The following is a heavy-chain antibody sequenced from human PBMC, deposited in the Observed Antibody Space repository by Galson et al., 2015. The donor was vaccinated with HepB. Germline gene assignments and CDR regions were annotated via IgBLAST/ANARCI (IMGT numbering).Heavy chain of an antibody. J-gene: IGHJ6*02. CDR2: INPNSGGT. D-gene: IGHD6-13*01. CDR3: ARDSSSWYGDGYYGMDV. CDR1: GYTFTGYY. Sequence: SVKVSCKASGYTFTGYYMHWVRQAPGQGLEWVGWINPNSGGTNYAQKFQGWVTMTRDTSISTAYMELSRLRSDGTAVYYCARDSSSWYGDGYYGMDVWGQGTTVTVSS. V-gene: IGHV1-2*04.